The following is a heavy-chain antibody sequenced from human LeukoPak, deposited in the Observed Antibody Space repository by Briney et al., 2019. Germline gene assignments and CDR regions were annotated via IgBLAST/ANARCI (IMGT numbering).Heavy chain of an antibody. CDR3: ARDFGGGSSTRSIDF. CDR1: AYTXTDYY. J-gene: IGHJ4*02. Sequence: ASVKVSCKASAYTXTDYYIYWVRQAPGQGLEWMGWINPSSGGTNYAQKFQGRVTMTRDTSISTVYMELSRLRSDDTAVYYCARDFGGGSSTRSIDFWGRGTLVTVSS. V-gene: IGHV1-2*02. CDR2: INPSSGGT. D-gene: IGHD2-2*01.